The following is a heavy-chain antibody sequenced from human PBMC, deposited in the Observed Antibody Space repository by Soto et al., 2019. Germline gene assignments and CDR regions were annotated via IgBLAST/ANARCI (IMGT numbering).Heavy chain of an antibody. J-gene: IGHJ6*02. CDR2: ISADSGYT. CDR3: ARDRPPGSLYGMDA. Sequence: QIQLVQFGGEVARPGASVTVSCEASGYIFTTYGLSWVRQTPAHGLEWMGWISADSGYTQYAQFFQGRVTMTRDTSRNTGYMTLMDLTSDHTGIYYCARDRPPGSLYGMDAWGQGTAVTVSS. V-gene: IGHV1-18*01. CDR1: GYIFTTYG.